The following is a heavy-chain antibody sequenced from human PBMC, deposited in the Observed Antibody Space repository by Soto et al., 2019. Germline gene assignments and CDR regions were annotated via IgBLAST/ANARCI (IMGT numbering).Heavy chain of an antibody. J-gene: IGHJ4*02. D-gene: IGHD3-10*01. V-gene: IGHV1-69*13. CDR3: ARGEFTDSIDY. CDR2: IIPIFGTA. Sequence: SAKVASKASGRTFSSYAISWVRQAPGQGLEWMGGIIPIFGTANYAQKFQGRVTITADESTSTAYMELSSLRSEDPAVYYCARGEFTDSIDYWGQGTLVTVYS. CDR1: GRTFSSYA.